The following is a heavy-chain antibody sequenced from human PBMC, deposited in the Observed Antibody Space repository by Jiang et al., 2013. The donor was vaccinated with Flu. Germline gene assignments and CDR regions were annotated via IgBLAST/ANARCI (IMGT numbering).Heavy chain of an antibody. CDR3: ARIDYGDGYYYYGMDV. J-gene: IGHJ6*02. D-gene: IGHD4/OR15-4a*01. V-gene: IGHV4-39*01. CDR1: GGSISSSSYY. Sequence: KPSETLSLTCTVSGGSISSSSYYWGWVRQPPGKGLEWIGSIYYSGSTSYNPSLKSRVTISVDTSKNQFSLKLSSVTAEDRAVYYCARIDYGDGYYYYGMDVWGQGTTVT. CDR2: IYYSGST.